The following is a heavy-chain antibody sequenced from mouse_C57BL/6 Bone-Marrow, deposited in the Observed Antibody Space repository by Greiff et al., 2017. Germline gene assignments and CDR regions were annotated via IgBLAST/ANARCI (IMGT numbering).Heavy chain of an antibody. J-gene: IGHJ4*01. V-gene: IGHV2-2*01. CDR2: IWSGGST. CDR1: GFSLTSYG. Sequence: VKLKESGPGLVQPSQSLSITCTVSGFSLTSYGVHWVRQSPGKGLEWLGVIWSGGSTDYNAAFISRLSISKDNSKSQVFFKMNSLQADDTAIYYWARRLRSLYSLDYWGQGTSVTVSS. D-gene: IGHD2-2*01. CDR3: ARRLRSLYSLDY.